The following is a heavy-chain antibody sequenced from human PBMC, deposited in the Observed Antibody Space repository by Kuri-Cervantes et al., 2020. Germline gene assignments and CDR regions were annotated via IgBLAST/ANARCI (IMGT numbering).Heavy chain of an antibody. Sequence: GESLKISCAASGFTFTAYTMTWVRQAPGKGLEWVSSITDGAANAYYADSVRCRFTISRDNPKSTVHLQMNNLRVEDTAVYYCAKLHGVASWGQGTLVTVSS. D-gene: IGHD4-17*01. J-gene: IGHJ4*02. CDR3: AKLHGVAS. CDR1: GFTFTAYT. CDR2: ITDGAANA. V-gene: IGHV3-23*01.